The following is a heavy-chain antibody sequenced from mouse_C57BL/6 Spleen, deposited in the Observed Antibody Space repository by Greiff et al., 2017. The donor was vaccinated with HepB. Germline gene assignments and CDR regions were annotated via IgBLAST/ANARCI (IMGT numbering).Heavy chain of an antibody. CDR3: AREAYRDYYFDY. J-gene: IGHJ2*01. D-gene: IGHD2-13*01. CDR1: GYTFTSYW. V-gene: IGHV1-53*01. Sequence: VQLQQSGTELVKPGASVKLSCKASGYTFTSYWMHWVKQRPGQGLEWIGNINPSNGGTNYNEKFKSKATLTVDKSSSTAYMQLSSLTSEDSAVYYCAREAYRDYYFDYWGQGTTLTVSS. CDR2: INPSNGGT.